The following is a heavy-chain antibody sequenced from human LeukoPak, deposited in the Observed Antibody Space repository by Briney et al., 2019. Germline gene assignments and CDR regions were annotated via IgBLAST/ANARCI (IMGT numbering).Heavy chain of an antibody. Sequence: PGGSLRLSCAASGFTFSSYAMSWVRQAPGKGLEWVSAISGSGGSTYYADSVKGRFTISRDNSKNTLYLQMNSLRAEDTAVYYCAREGRGYSYGFSVGYYYYGMDVWGQGTTVTVSS. CDR1: GFTFSSYA. V-gene: IGHV3-23*01. CDR3: AREGRGYSYGFSVGYYYYGMDV. J-gene: IGHJ6*02. D-gene: IGHD5-18*01. CDR2: ISGSGGST.